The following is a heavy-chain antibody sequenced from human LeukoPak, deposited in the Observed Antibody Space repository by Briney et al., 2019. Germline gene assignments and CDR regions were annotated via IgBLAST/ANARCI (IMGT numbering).Heavy chain of an antibody. J-gene: IGHJ4*02. CDR1: GGSFSGYY. Sequence: SETLSLTCAVYGGSFSGYYWSWIRHPPGRGLEWIGEINHSGSTNYNPSLKSRVTISVDTSKNQFSLKLSSVTAADTAVYYCAREMGDDFYYFDYWGQGTLVTVSS. D-gene: IGHD1-26*01. CDR2: INHSGST. CDR3: AREMGDDFYYFDY. V-gene: IGHV4-34*01.